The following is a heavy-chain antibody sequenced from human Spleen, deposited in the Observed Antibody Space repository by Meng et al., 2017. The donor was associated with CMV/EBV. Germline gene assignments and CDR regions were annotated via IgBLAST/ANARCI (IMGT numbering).Heavy chain of an antibody. Sequence: SGVNCRDCGRQRGRQAPSKGRWEVSLIWYNGSEKEYAESVRGRITICREDSRSALDLEMNSLRIEDKAVYYCVKDRPGGRPTGHFGFWGQGTLVTVSS. CDR1: GVNCRDCG. V-gene: IGHV3-33*06. CDR2: IWYNGSEK. CDR3: VKDRPGGRPTGHFGF. D-gene: IGHD1-1*01. J-gene: IGHJ4*02.